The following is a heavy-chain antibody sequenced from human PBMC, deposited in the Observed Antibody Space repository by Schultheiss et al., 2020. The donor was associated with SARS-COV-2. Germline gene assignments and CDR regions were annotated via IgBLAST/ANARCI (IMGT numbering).Heavy chain of an antibody. V-gene: IGHV3-66*02. D-gene: IGHD2-2*01. CDR3: ASCGIVVVPAAPNAFDI. J-gene: IGHJ3*02. Sequence: GGSLRLSCAASGFTVSSNYMSWVRQAPGKGLEWVSVIYSGGSTYYADSVKGRFTISRDNSKNTLYLQMNSLRAEDTAVYYCASCGIVVVPAAPNAFDIWGQETMVTVSS. CDR1: GFTVSSNY. CDR2: IYSGGST.